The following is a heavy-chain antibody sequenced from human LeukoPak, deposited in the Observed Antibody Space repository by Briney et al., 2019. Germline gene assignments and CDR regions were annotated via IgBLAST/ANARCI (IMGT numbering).Heavy chain of an antibody. CDR2: ISGSGGST. V-gene: IGHV3-23*01. D-gene: IGHD2-8*01. J-gene: IGHJ4*02. CDR1: GFSFSSYA. CDR3: AKDPDCTSGVCYTFFDY. Sequence: GGSLRLSCATSGFSFSSYAMSWVRQAPGKGLKWVSAISGSGGSTYYADSVKGRITISRDNSKNTLYLQMNSLRAEDTAVYYCAKDPDCTSGVCYTFFDYWGQGTLVTVSS.